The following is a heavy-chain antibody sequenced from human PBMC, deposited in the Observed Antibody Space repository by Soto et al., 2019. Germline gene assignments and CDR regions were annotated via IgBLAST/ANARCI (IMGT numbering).Heavy chain of an antibody. CDR2: ISAYNGDT. CDR1: GYTFTSYG. V-gene: IGHV1-18*01. D-gene: IGHD4-17*01. CDR3: ARDRPRLTTVTTGFDY. Sequence: QVQLVQSGAEVKKPGASVKVSCKTSGYTFTSYGISWVRQAPGQGLEWMGWISAYNGDTNYAQKLQGRVTMTTDTSTSTAYMELRSLRSDDTAVYYCARDRPRLTTVTTGFDYWGQGTLVTVSS. J-gene: IGHJ4*02.